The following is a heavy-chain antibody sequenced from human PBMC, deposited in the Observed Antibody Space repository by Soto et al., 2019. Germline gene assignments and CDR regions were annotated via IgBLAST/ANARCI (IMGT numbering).Heavy chain of an antibody. Sequence: EVQLLESGGGLVQPGGSLRLSCAASGVTFSSYAMSWVRQAPGKGLEWVSAISGSGGSTYYAESVKGRFTISRDHSKITVYLQMNSLTPEVTAVYYCAKAPTSLERIEEDYYYAYMDVWGKGTTVTVSS. CDR3: AKAPTSLERIEEDYYYAYMDV. CDR2: ISGSGGST. D-gene: IGHD6-25*01. J-gene: IGHJ6*03. CDR1: GVTFSSYA. V-gene: IGHV3-23*01.